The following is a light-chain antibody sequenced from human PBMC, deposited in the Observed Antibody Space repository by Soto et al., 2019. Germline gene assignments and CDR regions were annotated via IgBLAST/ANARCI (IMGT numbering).Light chain of an antibody. J-gene: IGKJ1*01. Sequence: DVVMTQSPLSLPVTLGQPASISCRSSQSLVHSSGNTYLNWFLQRPGHSPRRLIYQVSNRDSGVPDRFSGSGSGIDFTLIISRVEADDVGVYYCMQGTYWPWTFGQGTRVEIK. CDR2: QVS. CDR1: QSLVHSSGNTY. V-gene: IGKV2-30*02. CDR3: MQGTYWPWT.